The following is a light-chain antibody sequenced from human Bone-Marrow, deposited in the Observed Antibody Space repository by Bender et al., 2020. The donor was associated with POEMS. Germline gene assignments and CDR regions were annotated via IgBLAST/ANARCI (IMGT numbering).Light chain of an antibody. CDR3: ATRDDRLNAGR. J-gene: IGLJ3*02. Sequence: QSVLTQPPSASGTPGQRVPISCSGGSIGRNPINWYQQLPGTAPQLVIYADDRRPSWVPNRFSASKFGSSASLAISGLQYEDAAEYDCATRDDRLNAGRFGGGNKLTVL. CDR2: ADD. V-gene: IGLV1-44*01. CDR1: SIGRNP.